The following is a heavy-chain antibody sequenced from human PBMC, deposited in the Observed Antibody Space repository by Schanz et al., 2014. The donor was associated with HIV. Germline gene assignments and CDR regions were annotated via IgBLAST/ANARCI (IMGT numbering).Heavy chain of an antibody. D-gene: IGHD3-9*01. CDR3: ARGRYFDWLSFGGGSSVYGLDV. CDR2: INPNSGGS. J-gene: IGHJ6*02. CDR1: GYTFTGYY. V-gene: IGHV1-2*02. Sequence: QVPLVQSGAEVKKPGASVKVSCKASGYTFTGYYLHWVRQAPGQGLEWMGWINPNSGGSTYEQKFQGRVTMARDTSISTAYMELSRLRSDDTAVYYCARGRYFDWLSFGGGSSVYGLDVWGQGTTVTVSS.